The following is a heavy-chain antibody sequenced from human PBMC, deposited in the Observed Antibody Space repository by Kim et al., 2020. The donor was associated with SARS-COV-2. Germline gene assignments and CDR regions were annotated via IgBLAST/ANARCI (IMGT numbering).Heavy chain of an antibody. J-gene: IGHJ4*02. CDR2: IIPIFGTA. Sequence: SVKVSCKASGGTFSSYAISWVRQAPGQGLEWMGGIIPIFGTANYAQKFQGRVTITADESTSTAYMELSSLRSEDTAVYYCARVGEKQWLGSRYFDYWGQGTLVTVSS. V-gene: IGHV1-69*13. CDR3: ARVGEKQWLGSRYFDY. D-gene: IGHD6-19*01. CDR1: GGTFSSYA.